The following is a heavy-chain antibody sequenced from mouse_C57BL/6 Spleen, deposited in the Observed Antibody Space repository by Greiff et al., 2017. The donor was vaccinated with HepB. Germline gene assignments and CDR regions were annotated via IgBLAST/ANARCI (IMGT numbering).Heavy chain of an antibody. CDR2: IYPGSGNT. Sequence: VKLQQSGAELVRPGASVKLSCKASGYTFTDYYINWVKQRPGQGLEWIARIYPGSGNTYYNEKFKGKATLTAEKSSSTAYMQLSSLTSEDSAVYCCAREELPYYFDYWGQGTTLTVSS. V-gene: IGHV1-76*01. J-gene: IGHJ2*01. CDR3: AREELPYYFDY. CDR1: GYTFTDYY. D-gene: IGHD2-1*01.